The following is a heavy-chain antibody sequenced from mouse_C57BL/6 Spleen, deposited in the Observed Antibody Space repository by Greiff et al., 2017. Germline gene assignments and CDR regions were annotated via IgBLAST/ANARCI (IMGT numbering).Heavy chain of an antibody. J-gene: IGHJ2*02. CDR2: IYWDDAK. V-gene: IGHV8-12*01. CDR1: GFSLSTSGMG. D-gene: IGHD6-2*01. Sequence: QVTLKESGPGILQSSQTLSLTCSFSGFSLSTSGMGVSWIRHPSGKGLEWLAHIYWDDAKRYNPSLKSRLTIAKDTSRTQVLLMITSVDAAATATYYGAFSVTGVYFDYWGQGTSLTVSS. CDR3: AFSVTGVYFDY.